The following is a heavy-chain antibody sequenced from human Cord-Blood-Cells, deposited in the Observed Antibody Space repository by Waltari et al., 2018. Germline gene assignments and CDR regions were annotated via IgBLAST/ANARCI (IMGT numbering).Heavy chain of an antibody. V-gene: IGHV3-13*01. CDR3: ARRLLYSSGLDY. Sequence: EVQLVESGGGLVQPGGSLRLSCAASGFTFSSYDMHWVRQATGKGLEWVSAIGTAGDTYYPGSVKSRFTISRENAKNALYLQMNSLRAGDTAVYYCARRLLYSSGLDYWGQGTLVTVSS. CDR1: GFTFSSYD. CDR2: IGTAGDT. J-gene: IGHJ4*02. D-gene: IGHD6-19*01.